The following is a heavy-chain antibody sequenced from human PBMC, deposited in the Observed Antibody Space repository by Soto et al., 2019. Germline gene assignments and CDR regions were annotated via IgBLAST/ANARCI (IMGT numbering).Heavy chain of an antibody. D-gene: IGHD3-22*01. V-gene: IGHV1-69*02. J-gene: IGHJ5*02. Sequence: SVKVSCKASGGTFSSYTISWVRQAPGQGLEWMGRIIPILGIANYAQKFQGRVTITADKSTSTAYMELSSLRSEDTAVYYCARGLYYYDSSGEEFDPWGQGTLVTVSS. CDR2: IIPILGIA. CDR3: ARGLYYYDSSGEEFDP. CDR1: GGTFSSYT.